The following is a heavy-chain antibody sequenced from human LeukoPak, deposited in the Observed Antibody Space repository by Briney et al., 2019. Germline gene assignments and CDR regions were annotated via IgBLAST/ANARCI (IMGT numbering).Heavy chain of an antibody. CDR1: GFTFSSYW. J-gene: IGHJ6*02. CDR3: ARVFRGSPLYYYYGMDV. CDR2: IKQDGSEK. D-gene: IGHD3-10*01. V-gene: IGHV3-7*01. Sequence: PGGSLRLSCAASGFTFSSYWMSWVRQAPGKGLEWVANIKQDGSEKYYVDSVKGRFTISRDNAKNSLYLQMNSLRAEDTAVYYCARVFRGSPLYYYYGMDVWGQGTTVTVSS.